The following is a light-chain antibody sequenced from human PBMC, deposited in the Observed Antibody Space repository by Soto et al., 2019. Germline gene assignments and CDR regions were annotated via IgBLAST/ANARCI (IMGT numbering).Light chain of an antibody. Sequence: DIQMTQSPSTLSASVGDRITITCRASQSISSSLAWYQQKPGKAPKLLIYMASNLQSGVPSRFGGAGSGTEFTLTISSLQPDDFVTYYCQQYNTYSRTFGQGTKVEI. CDR1: QSISSS. V-gene: IGKV1-5*03. J-gene: IGKJ1*01. CDR2: MAS. CDR3: QQYNTYSRT.